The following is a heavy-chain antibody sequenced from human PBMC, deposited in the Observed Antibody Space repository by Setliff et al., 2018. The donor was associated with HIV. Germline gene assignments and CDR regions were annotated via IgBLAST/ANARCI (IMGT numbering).Heavy chain of an antibody. CDR3: ARSTYYFDSSGYKYNWFDP. CDR2: IYYSGNT. Sequence: PSETLSLTCTVSGDSISSGGYYWSWIRQHPGKGLEWIGFIYYSGNTYYNPSLKRRVSMSVDTSKNQFSLKLSSVTAADTAVYYCARSTYYFDSSGYKYNWFDPWGQGTRVTVSS. D-gene: IGHD3-22*01. J-gene: IGHJ5*02. CDR1: GDSISSGGYY. V-gene: IGHV4-31*03.